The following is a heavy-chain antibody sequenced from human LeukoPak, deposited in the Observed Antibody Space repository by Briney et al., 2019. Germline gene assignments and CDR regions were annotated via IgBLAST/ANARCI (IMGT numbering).Heavy chain of an antibody. CDR1: GGTFSSYT. V-gene: IGHV1-69*04. CDR2: IIPILGIA. Sequence: SVKVSRKASGGTFSSYTISWVRQAPGQGLEWMGRIIPILGIANYAQKFQGRVTITADKSTSTAYMELSSLRSEDTAVYYCARDGEAANYGMDVWGQGTTVTVSS. D-gene: IGHD2-15*01. CDR3: ARDGEAANYGMDV. J-gene: IGHJ6*02.